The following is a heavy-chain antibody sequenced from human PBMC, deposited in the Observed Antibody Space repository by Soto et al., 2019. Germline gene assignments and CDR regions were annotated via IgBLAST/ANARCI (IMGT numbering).Heavy chain of an antibody. D-gene: IGHD3-10*01. V-gene: IGHV4-39*01. CDR1: TDSSSFTNSY. Sequence: ETLSLTCTVSTDSSSFTNSYWGWIRQPPGKGLQWIGSSSYNGGTFYNPSLKGRVVISFDTSKKQSSLQVTSVTAADTAVYFCARQRIEVVWRGFDFWGQGSPVTVSS. CDR3: ARQRIEVVWRGFDF. CDR2: SSYNGGT. J-gene: IGHJ4*02.